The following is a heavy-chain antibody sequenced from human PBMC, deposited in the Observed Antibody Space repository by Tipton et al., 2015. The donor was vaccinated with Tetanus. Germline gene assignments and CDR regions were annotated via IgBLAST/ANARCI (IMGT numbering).Heavy chain of an antibody. Sequence: SLRLSCVVSGFTFSNYGMNWVRQAPNKGLEWVSFISFDGRKIYYADSVKGRLTISRDNSKNTLYLQMNSLRDEDTAMYYCARDTRRGYSLHGMDVWGQGTTVTVSS. CDR1: GFTFSNYG. CDR3: ARDTRRGYSLHGMDV. CDR2: ISFDGRKI. V-gene: IGHV3-30*03. J-gene: IGHJ6*02. D-gene: IGHD5-18*01.